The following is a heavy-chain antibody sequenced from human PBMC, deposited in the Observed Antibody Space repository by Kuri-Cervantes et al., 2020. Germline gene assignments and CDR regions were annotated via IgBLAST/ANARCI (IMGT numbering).Heavy chain of an antibody. J-gene: IGHJ5*02. Sequence: GGSLRLSCAASGFTFSDYYMSWIRQAPGKGLEWVSYISSSGSTIYYADSVKGRFTISRDNAKNSLYLQMNSLRAEDTAVYYCARGPAAVVFPRWLDPWGQGTLVTVSS. D-gene: IGHD2-15*01. CDR2: ISSSGSTI. V-gene: IGHV3-11*01. CDR3: ARGPAAVVFPRWLDP. CDR1: GFTFSDYY.